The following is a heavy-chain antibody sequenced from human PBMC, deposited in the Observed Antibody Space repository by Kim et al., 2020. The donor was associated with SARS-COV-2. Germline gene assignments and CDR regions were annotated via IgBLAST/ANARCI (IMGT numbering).Heavy chain of an antibody. V-gene: IGHV3-21*01. CDR3: ARDLLGILDGDQTFDY. J-gene: IGHJ4*02. Sequence: GGSLRLSCAASGFTFSSYSMNWVRQAPGKGLEWVSSISSSSSYIYYADSVKGRFTISRDNAKNSLYLQMNSLRAEDTAVYYCARDLLGILDGDQTFDYWGQGTLVTVSS. CDR1: GFTFSSYS. CDR2: ISSSSSYI. D-gene: IGHD4-17*01.